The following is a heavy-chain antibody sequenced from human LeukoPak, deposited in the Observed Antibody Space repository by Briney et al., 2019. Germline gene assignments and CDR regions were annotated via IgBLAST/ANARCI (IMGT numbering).Heavy chain of an antibody. J-gene: IGHJ6*03. D-gene: IGHD6-13*01. CDR1: GYTFTGYY. V-gene: IGHV1-2*02. CDR2: INPNSGGT. CDR3: ARDSSSWPYYYYYYMDV. Sequence: ASVKVSCKASGYTFTGYYMHWVRQAPGQGLEWMGWINPNSGGTNYAQKFQGRVTMTRDTSISTAYMELSRLRSDDTAVYYCARDSSSWPYYYYYYMDVWGKGTTVTVSS.